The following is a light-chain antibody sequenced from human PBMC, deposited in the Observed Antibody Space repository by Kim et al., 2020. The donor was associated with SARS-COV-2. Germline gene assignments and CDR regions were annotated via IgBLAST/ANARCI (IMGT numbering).Light chain of an antibody. CDR1: QSIISY. Sequence: ASVGDRVTITCRASQSIISYLSWYQQKPGKGPKLLIYAASNLRSGVPSRFSVSGSGTDFTLSISSLQPEDFATYFCQQSFSAPLTFGGGTKVDIK. J-gene: IGKJ4*01. V-gene: IGKV1-39*01. CDR2: AAS. CDR3: QQSFSAPLT.